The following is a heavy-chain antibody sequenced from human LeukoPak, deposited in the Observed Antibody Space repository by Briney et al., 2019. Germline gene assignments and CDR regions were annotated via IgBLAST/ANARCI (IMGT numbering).Heavy chain of an antibody. V-gene: IGHV4-38-2*02. CDR1: GYSISSGYY. CDR2: IYHSGST. CDR3: ASIAGEWSVGNAFDI. Sequence: SETLSLTCTVSGYSISSGYYWGWIRQPPGKGLEWIGSIYHSGSTYYNPSLKSRVTISVDTSKNQFSLKLSSVTAADTAVYYCASIAGEWSVGNAFDIWGQGTVVTVSS. D-gene: IGHD3-3*01. J-gene: IGHJ3*02.